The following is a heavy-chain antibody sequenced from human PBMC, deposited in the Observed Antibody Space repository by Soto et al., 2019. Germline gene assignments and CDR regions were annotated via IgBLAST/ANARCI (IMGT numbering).Heavy chain of an antibody. CDR1: GFTFSSYW. CDR2: ISSSSTYI. J-gene: IGHJ1*01. V-gene: IGHV3-21*01. D-gene: IGHD6-19*01. Sequence: SGGSLRLSCAASGFTFSSYWMHWVRQAPGKGLQWVSSISSSSTYIYYADSVKGRFTISRDNAKNSLYLQMNSLRAEDTAVYYCAKGVPGIAVAGTGYFQHWGQGTLVTVSS. CDR3: AKGVPGIAVAGTGYFQH.